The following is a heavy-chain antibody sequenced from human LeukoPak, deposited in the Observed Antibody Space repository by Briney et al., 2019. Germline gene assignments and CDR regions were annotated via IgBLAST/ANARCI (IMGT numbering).Heavy chain of an antibody. V-gene: IGHV3-23*01. CDR3: AKDRVRDGYYSIDS. Sequence: GGSLRLSCTTSGFTFSTYAINWVRQAPGKGLEWVSIVIGSGDTKKYADSVKGRFTVSKDISKNTVYLQMNSLRAEDTAIYYCAKDRVRDGYYSIDSWGQGTVVIVSS. D-gene: IGHD5-18*01. CDR2: VIGSGDTK. J-gene: IGHJ4*02. CDR1: GFTFSTYA.